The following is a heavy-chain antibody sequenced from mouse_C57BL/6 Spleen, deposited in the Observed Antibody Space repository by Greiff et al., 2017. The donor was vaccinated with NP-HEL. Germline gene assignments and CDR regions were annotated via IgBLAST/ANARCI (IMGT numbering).Heavy chain of an antibody. CDR2: IWSGGST. Sequence: VQVVESGPGLVQPSQSLSITCTVSGFSLTSYGVHWVRQSPGKGLEWLGVIWSGGSTDYNAAFISRLSISKDNSKSQVFFKMNSLQADDTAIYYCASITTVGYWYFDVWGTGTTVTVSS. CDR3: ASITTVGYWYFDV. D-gene: IGHD1-1*01. CDR1: GFSLTSYG. J-gene: IGHJ1*03. V-gene: IGHV2-2*01.